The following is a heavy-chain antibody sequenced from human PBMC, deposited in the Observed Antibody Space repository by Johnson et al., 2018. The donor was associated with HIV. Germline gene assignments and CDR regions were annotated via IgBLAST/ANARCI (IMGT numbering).Heavy chain of an antibody. CDR1: GFIFDDYG. Sequence: VQLVESGGGVVRPGGSQRLSCAASGFIFDDYGMSWVRQAPGKGLEWVSSINWNGGSTGYGDSVKGRFTISRDNAKNSLYLQMNSLRAEDTAVYYCARDQRLAAVATDGFDVWGQGTMVTVSS. J-gene: IGHJ3*01. CDR3: ARDQRLAAVATDGFDV. CDR2: INWNGGST. V-gene: IGHV3-20*04. D-gene: IGHD6-13*01.